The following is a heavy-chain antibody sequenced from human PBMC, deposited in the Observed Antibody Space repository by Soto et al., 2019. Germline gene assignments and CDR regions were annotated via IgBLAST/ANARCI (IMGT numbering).Heavy chain of an antibody. J-gene: IGHJ4*02. CDR2: IIPIFGTA. CDR3: ARDDSSGYYNYFDY. V-gene: IGHV1-69*12. Sequence: QVQLVQSGAEVKKPGSSVKVSCKASGGTFSSYAISWVRQAHGQGLEWMGGIIPIFGTANYAQKFQGRVTITADESTSTDYMELSSLRSEDTAVYYCARDDSSGYYNYFDYWGQGTLVTVSS. CDR1: GGTFSSYA. D-gene: IGHD3-22*01.